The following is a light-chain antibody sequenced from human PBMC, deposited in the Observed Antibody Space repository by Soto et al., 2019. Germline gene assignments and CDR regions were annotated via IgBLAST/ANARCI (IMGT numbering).Light chain of an antibody. CDR1: QSVSNNY. Sequence: EIVMTQSPATLSLSPGERATLSCRASQSVSNNYLAWYQQKPGQAPRLLIYGASNRATGIPDRISGSGSGTDFTLTISRLEPEDYAVYYCQQYGSSGTFGQGTKV. CDR2: GAS. V-gene: IGKV3-20*01. J-gene: IGKJ1*01. CDR3: QQYGSSGT.